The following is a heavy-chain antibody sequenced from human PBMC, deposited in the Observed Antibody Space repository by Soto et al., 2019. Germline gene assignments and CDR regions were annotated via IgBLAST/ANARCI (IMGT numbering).Heavy chain of an antibody. V-gene: IGHV3-48*01. J-gene: IGHJ5*02. CDR2: ISTSSSII. D-gene: IGHD4-17*01. CDR1: GFTFSDYN. Sequence: EVQLVESGGGLVQPGGSLRLSCAASGFTFSDYNMNWVRQAPGKGLEWISYISTSSSIIYYADSVKGRFTISRDNAKNLLYLQMNSLRAEDTAVYYCARGGYGDYLSWGQGTLVTVSP. CDR3: ARGGYGDYLS.